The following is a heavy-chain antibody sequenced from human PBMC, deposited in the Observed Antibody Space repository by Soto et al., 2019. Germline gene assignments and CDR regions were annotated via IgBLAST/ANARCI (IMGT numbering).Heavy chain of an antibody. CDR2: ISSSSSATYI. Sequence: GGSLRLSCAASGFTFSNYAMSWVRQAPGKGLEWVSSISSSSSATYINYADSVKGRFTISRDNAQNSLYLQMNSLRPEDTAVYYCARQGTSTKYYTMDVWGQGTTVTVSS. J-gene: IGHJ6*02. CDR3: ARQGTSTKYYTMDV. V-gene: IGHV3-21*01. CDR1: GFTFSNYA. D-gene: IGHD2-2*01.